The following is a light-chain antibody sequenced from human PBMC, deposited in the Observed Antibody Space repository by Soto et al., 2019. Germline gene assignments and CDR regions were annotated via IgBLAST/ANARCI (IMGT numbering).Light chain of an antibody. Sequence: DIQMTQSPSSLSASVGDRVTITCRASQGIRNDLDWYQQKPGKAPKRLIYAASSLQSGVPSRFSGSGSGTEFTLPIISLQPEDFATYYCLQHNSYPRATFGQGTKVEIK. CDR2: AAS. CDR1: QGIRND. V-gene: IGKV1-17*01. J-gene: IGKJ1*01. CDR3: LQHNSYPRAT.